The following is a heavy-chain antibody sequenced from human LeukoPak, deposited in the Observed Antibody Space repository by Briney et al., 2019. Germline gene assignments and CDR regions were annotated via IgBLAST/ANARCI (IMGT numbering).Heavy chain of an antibody. Sequence: SETLSLTCTVSGGSISSYYWSWIRQPPGKGLEWIGYIYYSGSTNYNPSLKSRVTISVDTSKNQFSLKLSSVTAADTAVYYCARASVRGYSYGYWGQGTLVTVSS. V-gene: IGHV4-59*01. CDR1: GGSISSYY. J-gene: IGHJ4*02. D-gene: IGHD5-18*01. CDR3: ARASVRGYSYGY. CDR2: IYYSGST.